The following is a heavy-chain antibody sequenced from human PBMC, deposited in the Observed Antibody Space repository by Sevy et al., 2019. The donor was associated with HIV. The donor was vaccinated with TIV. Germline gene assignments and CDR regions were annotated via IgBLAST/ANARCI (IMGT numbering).Heavy chain of an antibody. CDR2: MHYGGNT. CDR1: GGSLISPTFY. V-gene: IGHV4-39*02. D-gene: IGHD3-16*01. CDR3: VRDHHLRGRHWFDS. Sequence: SETLSLTCTVSGGSLISPTFYWGWIRQPPGKRLEWIAAMHYGGNTYSNPSLKDRLAISVDTAKNEFSLTLTSVTAAETAVYHCVRDHHLRGRHWFDSWGRGALVTVSS. J-gene: IGHJ5*01.